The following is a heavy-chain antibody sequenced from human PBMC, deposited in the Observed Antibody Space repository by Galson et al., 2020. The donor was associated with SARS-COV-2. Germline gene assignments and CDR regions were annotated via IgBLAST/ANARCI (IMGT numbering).Heavy chain of an antibody. Sequence: RLSCAASGFTFSSYGMHWVRQAPGKGLEWVAVIWYDGSNKYYADSVKGRFTISRDNSKNTLYLQMNSLRAEDTAVYYCASSLLGDYFDYWGQGTLVTVSS. J-gene: IGHJ4*02. V-gene: IGHV3-33*01. CDR3: ASSLLGDYFDY. D-gene: IGHD7-27*01. CDR1: GFTFSSYG. CDR2: IWYDGSNK.